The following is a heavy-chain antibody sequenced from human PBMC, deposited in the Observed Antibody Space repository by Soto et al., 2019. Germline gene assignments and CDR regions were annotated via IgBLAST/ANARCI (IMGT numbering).Heavy chain of an antibody. D-gene: IGHD2-2*01. V-gene: IGHV1-18*01. CDR3: ARDTGPSLAPHIVVVPADTDY. Sequence: GASVKVSCKASGYTFTSYGISWVRQAPGQGLEWMGWISAYNGNTNYAQKLQGRVTMTTDTSTSTAYMELRSLRSDDTAVYYCARDTGPSLAPHIVVVPADTDYWGQGTLVTVSS. CDR1: GYTFTSYG. J-gene: IGHJ4*02. CDR2: ISAYNGNT.